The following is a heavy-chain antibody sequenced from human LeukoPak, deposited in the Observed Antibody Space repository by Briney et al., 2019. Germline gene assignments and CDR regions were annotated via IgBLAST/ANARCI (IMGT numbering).Heavy chain of an antibody. CDR1: GFTFSSYS. D-gene: IGHD2-15*01. CDR2: ISSSSSYI. V-gene: IGHV3-21*01. CDR3: ARDRSLVYCSGGSCNKAYYYYYGMDV. J-gene: IGHJ6*04. Sequence: GGSLRLSCAASGFTFSSYSMNWVRQAPGKGLEWVSSISSSSSYIYYADSVKGRFTISRDNAKNSLYLQMNSLRAEDTAVYYCARDRSLVYCSGGSCNKAYYYYYGMDVWGKGTTVTVSS.